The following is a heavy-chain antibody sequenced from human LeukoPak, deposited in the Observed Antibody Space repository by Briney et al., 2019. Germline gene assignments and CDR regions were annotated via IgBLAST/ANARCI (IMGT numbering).Heavy chain of an antibody. D-gene: IGHD6-19*01. V-gene: IGHV1-69*01. J-gene: IGHJ5*02. CDR3: ARAGVAVASGGWFDP. Sequence: ASVKVSCKASGGTFSSYAISWVRQAPGQGLEWMGRIIPIFGTANYAQKFQGRVTITADESTSTAYMELSSLRSEDTAVYYCARAGVAVASGGWFDPWGQGTLVTVSS. CDR1: GGTFSSYA. CDR2: IIPIFGTA.